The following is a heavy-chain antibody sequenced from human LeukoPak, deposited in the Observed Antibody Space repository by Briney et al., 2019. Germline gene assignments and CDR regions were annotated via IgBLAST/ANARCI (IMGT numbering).Heavy chain of an antibody. CDR3: ARANAGSIFDAFDI. CDR1: GFTLSNYA. Sequence: PGGSLRLSCAASGFTLSNYAMHWVRQAPGKGLEYVSTISSNGGSTNYANSVKGRFTISRDNSKNTLYLQMGSLRAEDMAVYYCARANAGSIFDAFDIWGQGTMVTVSS. CDR2: ISSNGGST. J-gene: IGHJ3*02. D-gene: IGHD3-3*01. V-gene: IGHV3-64*01.